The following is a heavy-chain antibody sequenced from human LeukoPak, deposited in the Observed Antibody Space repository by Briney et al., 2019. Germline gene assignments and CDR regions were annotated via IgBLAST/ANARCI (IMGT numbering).Heavy chain of an antibody. CDR1: GGSFSGYY. D-gene: IGHD1-26*01. CDR2: INHSGST. V-gene: IGHV4-34*01. CDR3: ASSAGELLRDFDY. J-gene: IGHJ4*02. Sequence: SETLSFTCAVYGGSFSGYYWSWIRQPPGKGLEWIGEINHSGSTNYNPSLKSRVTIAVDTSKNQFSLKLSSVTAADTAVYYCASSAGELLRDFDYWGQGTLVTVSS.